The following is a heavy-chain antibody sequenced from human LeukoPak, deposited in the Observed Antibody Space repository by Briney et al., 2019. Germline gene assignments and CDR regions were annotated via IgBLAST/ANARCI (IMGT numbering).Heavy chain of an antibody. CDR3: ARDSGKVPGSLLLNY. CDR1: GGTFSSYA. D-gene: IGHD2-2*01. V-gene: IGHV1-69*05. CDR2: IIPIFGTA. Sequence: ASVKVSCKASGGTFSSYAISWVRQAPGQGLEWMGGIIPIFGTANYAQKFQGRVTITTDESTSTAYMELSSLRSEVTAVYYCARDSGKVPGSLLLNYWGQGTLVTVSS. J-gene: IGHJ4*02.